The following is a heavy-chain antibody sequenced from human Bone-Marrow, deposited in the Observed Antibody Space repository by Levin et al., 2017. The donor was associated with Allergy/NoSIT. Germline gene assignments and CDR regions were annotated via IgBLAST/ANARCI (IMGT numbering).Heavy chain of an antibody. J-gene: IGHJ4*02. D-gene: IGHD1-26*01. Sequence: SQTLSLTCVIYGDSVSNTNSAWHWIRQSPSRGLEWLGRTYYKSNWYNEYAVSVKSRISFSADSSENQFSLHLNSVTPDDSAVYYCTRGRREFDSWGQGTLVTVSS. CDR1: GDSVSNTNSA. V-gene: IGHV6-1*01. CDR2: TYYKSNWYN. CDR3: TRGRREFDS.